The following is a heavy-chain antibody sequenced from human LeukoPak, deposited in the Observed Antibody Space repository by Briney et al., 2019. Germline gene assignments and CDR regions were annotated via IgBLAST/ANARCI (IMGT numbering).Heavy chain of an antibody. CDR2: INAGNGNT. J-gene: IGHJ5*01. V-gene: IGHV1-3*03. CDR1: GYTFTNYA. CDR3: AREYRLWFGPPSGLGS. Sequence: ASVKVSCKASGYTFTNYAMNWVRQAPGQRLEWMGWINAGNGNTKYSQEFQGRVTITRDTSPSTAYMELSSLRSEDRPAYYCAREYRLWFGPPSGLGSWGQGTLVTASS. D-gene: IGHD3-10*01.